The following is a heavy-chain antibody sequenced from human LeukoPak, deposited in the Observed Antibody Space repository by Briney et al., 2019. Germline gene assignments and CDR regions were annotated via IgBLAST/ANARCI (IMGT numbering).Heavy chain of an antibody. J-gene: IGHJ5*02. D-gene: IGHD2-15*01. V-gene: IGHV3-9*01. CDR1: GFTFDDYA. Sequence: GRSLRLSCAASGFTFDDYAMHWVRQAPGKGLEWVSGISWNSGSIGYADSVKGRFTISRDNAKNSLYLQMNSLRAEDTALYYCAGQVVVVAATDWFDPWGQGTLVTASS. CDR2: ISWNSGSI. CDR3: AGQVVVVAATDWFDP.